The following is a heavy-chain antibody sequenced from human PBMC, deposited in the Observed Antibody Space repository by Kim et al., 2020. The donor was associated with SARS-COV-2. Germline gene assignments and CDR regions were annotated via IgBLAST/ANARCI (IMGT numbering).Heavy chain of an antibody. CDR2: ISSDGSNK. CDR1: GFTFRSYG. V-gene: IGHV3-30*18. Sequence: GGSLRLSCAASGFTFRSYGMYWVRQAPGKGLEWVAAISSDGSNKYYADSVKGRFTISRDNSKNTLYLQMNSLRAEDTAVYYCGKEWGDSSGWYEVSYWGQGTLVTVSS. D-gene: IGHD6-19*01. J-gene: IGHJ4*02. CDR3: GKEWGDSSGWYEVSY.